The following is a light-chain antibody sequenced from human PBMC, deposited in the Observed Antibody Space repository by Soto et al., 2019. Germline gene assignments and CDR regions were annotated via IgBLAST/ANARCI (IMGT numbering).Light chain of an antibody. Sequence: DIQMTQSPSSLYASVGDRVTITCRASQSTSSYLNWYQQKPGKAPKLLIYDASNLETGVPSRFSGSGSGTDFTFTISSLQPEDIATYYCQQYDNLPLTFGGGTKVDIK. CDR1: QSTSSY. V-gene: IGKV1-33*01. J-gene: IGKJ4*01. CDR2: DAS. CDR3: QQYDNLPLT.